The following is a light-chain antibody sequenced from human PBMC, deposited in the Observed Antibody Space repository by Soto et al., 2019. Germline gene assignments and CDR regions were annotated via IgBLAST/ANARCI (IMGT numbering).Light chain of an antibody. CDR1: SSDVGGYSR. J-gene: IGLJ2*01. CDR2: EVS. Sequence: QSALTQPPSASGSPGQSVTISCTGTSSDVGGYSRVSWYQQHPGKAPKLMISEVSKRPSGVPDRFSGSKSGNTASPTVSGLQAEDEADYYCSSYAGNNNLVFGGGTKLTVL. CDR3: SSYAGNNNLV. V-gene: IGLV2-8*01.